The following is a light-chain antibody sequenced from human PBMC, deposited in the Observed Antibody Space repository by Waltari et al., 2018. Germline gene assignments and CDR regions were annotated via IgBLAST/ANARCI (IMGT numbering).Light chain of an antibody. CDR3: LQSNTYPLT. J-gene: IGKJ4*01. V-gene: IGKV1-17*01. Sequence: DIQMTQFPSSLSASVGDRVTITCRASQDIKSDLVWYQQRPGEAPKRLIYRTSNLQNGVPSRFSGSGSGTEFTLTVNSLQPDDSATYYCLQSNTYPLTFCGGTKVEIK. CDR2: RTS. CDR1: QDIKSD.